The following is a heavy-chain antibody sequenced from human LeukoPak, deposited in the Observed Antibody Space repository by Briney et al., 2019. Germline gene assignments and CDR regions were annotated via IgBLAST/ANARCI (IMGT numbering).Heavy chain of an antibody. Sequence: SETLSLTCAVYGGSFSGYYWSWIRQPPGKGLEWIGEINHSGSTNYNPSLKSRVTISVDTSKNQFSLKLSSVTAADTAVYYCARLRITIFGVVKYYFDYWGQGTLVTVSS. CDR1: GGSFSGYY. CDR3: ARLRITIFGVVKYYFDY. V-gene: IGHV4-34*01. D-gene: IGHD3-3*01. J-gene: IGHJ4*02. CDR2: INHSGST.